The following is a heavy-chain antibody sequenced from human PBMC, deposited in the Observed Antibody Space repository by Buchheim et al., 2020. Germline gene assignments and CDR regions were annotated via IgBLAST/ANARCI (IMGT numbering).Heavy chain of an antibody. D-gene: IGHD3-22*01. V-gene: IGHV1-46*01. J-gene: IGHJ4*02. CDR2: INHSGGTT. CDR1: GYTFTSYY. Sequence: QVLLVQSGAEVQKPGASVKVSCKASGYTFTSYYIHWVRQAPGQGLEWMGIINHSGGTTSYAQKFQGRVTMTRDRSTSTVYMELSSLRSEDTAVYYCARDGGWDSSGYSTPDYWGQGTL. CDR3: ARDGGWDSSGYSTPDY.